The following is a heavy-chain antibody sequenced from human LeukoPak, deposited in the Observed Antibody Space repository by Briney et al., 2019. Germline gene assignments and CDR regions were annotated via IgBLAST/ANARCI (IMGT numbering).Heavy chain of an antibody. CDR1: GGSISSYY. CDR2: IYYSGST. J-gene: IGHJ2*01. Sequence: SETLSLTCTVSGGSISSYYWSWIRQPPGEGLEWLGYIYYSGSTNYNPSLKSRVTISVDTSKNQFSLKLSSVTAADTAVYYCAREVRIQLWSAPYWYFDLWGRGTLVTVSS. V-gene: IGHV4-59*01. CDR3: AREVRIQLWSAPYWYFDL. D-gene: IGHD5-18*01.